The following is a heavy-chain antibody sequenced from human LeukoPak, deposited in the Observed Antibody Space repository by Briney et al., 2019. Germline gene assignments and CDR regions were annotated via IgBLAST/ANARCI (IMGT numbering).Heavy chain of an antibody. V-gene: IGHV1-2*02. CDR1: GYTFTGYY. CDR2: INPNSGGT. CDR3: ARAPKGNDFWIWSTLVHFDY. D-gene: IGHD3-3*01. Sequence: ASVKVSCKASGYTFTGYYMHWVRQAPGQGLEWMGWINPNSGGTNYAQKFQGRVTMTRDTSTSIAYMELRSLRSDDTAVYYCARAPKGNDFWIWSTLVHFDYWGQGTLVTVSS. J-gene: IGHJ4*02.